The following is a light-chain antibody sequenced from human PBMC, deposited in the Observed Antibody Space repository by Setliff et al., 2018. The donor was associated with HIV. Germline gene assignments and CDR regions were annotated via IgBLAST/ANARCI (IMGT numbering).Light chain of an antibody. Sequence: QSALTQPASVSGSPGQSITISCTGTSSDVGSYNFVSWFQQLPGKAPKLMIYEVTKRPSEVSNRFSGSKSGNTASLTISGLQAEDEADYYCSSYTSSSTYVFGSGTKVTVL. V-gene: IGLV2-14*02. CDR2: EVT. CDR3: SSYTSSSTYV. J-gene: IGLJ1*01. CDR1: SSDVGSYNF.